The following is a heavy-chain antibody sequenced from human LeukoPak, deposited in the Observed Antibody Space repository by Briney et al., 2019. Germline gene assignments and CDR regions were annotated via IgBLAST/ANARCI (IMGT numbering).Heavy chain of an antibody. Sequence: ASVKVSCKASGYTFTRYAIHWVRQAPGQRLEWMGWINAGNGYTKYSQKFQGRVTIARDTSATTTYMELSSLRSDDTAVYYCAKTYYDFWSGYYEGLLNAFDIWGQGTMVTVSS. D-gene: IGHD3-3*01. J-gene: IGHJ3*02. V-gene: IGHV1-3*01. CDR1: GYTFTRYA. CDR3: AKTYYDFWSGYYEGLLNAFDI. CDR2: INAGNGYT.